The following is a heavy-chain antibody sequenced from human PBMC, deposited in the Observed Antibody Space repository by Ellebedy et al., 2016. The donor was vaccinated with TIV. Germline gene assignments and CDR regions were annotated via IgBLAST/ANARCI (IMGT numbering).Heavy chain of an antibody. CDR3: ARGESGITMVRGVIAHWYFDL. CDR2: ISSSSSYI. D-gene: IGHD3-10*01. J-gene: IGHJ2*01. V-gene: IGHV3-21*01. Sequence: GGSLRLSCAASGFTFSSYSMNWVRQAPGKGLEWVSSISSSSSYIYYADSVKGRFTISRDNAKNSLYLQMNSLRAEDTAVYYCARGESGITMVRGVIAHWYFDLWGRGTLVTVSS. CDR1: GFTFSSYS.